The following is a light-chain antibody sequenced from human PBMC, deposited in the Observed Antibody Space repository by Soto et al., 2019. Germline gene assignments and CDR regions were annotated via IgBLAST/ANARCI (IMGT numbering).Light chain of an antibody. CDR3: QKYDSPPVT. V-gene: IGKV1-27*01. CDR2: SVS. Sequence: DIQMTQSPSSLSASVGDRVTITCRASQGISNYLAWYQQKPGKVPRLLIYSVSNLESGVPSRFSGSGSGTDFTLTISRLQPGDVATYYCQKYDSPPVTFGGGTKVEIK. CDR1: QGISNY. J-gene: IGKJ4*01.